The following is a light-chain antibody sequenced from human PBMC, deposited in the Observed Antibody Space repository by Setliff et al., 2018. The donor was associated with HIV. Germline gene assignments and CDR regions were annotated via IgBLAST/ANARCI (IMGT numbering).Light chain of an antibody. Sequence: SVLTQPPSVSGTPGQRVTISCTGSSSNFGAGYDVHWYQQLPGTAPKLLISGNNNRPSGVPDRFSGSKSGTSASLAITGLQAEDEADYYCQSYDSSLSAYVFGTGTKVTVL. CDR3: QSYDSSLSAYV. J-gene: IGLJ1*01. CDR2: GNN. V-gene: IGLV1-40*01. CDR1: SSNFGAGYD.